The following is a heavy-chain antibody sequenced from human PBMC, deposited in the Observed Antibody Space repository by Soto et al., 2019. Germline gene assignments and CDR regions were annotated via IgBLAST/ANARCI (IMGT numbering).Heavy chain of an antibody. Sequence: SVKVSCKASGGTFSSYAISWVRQAPGQGLEWMGGIIPIFGTANYAQKFQGRVTITADESTSTAYMELSSLRSEDTAVYYCARVRQQLGPYYYGMDVWGQGTTVTVSS. V-gene: IGHV1-69*13. CDR2: IIPIFGTA. CDR3: ARVRQQLGPYYYGMDV. CDR1: GGTFSSYA. D-gene: IGHD6-13*01. J-gene: IGHJ6*02.